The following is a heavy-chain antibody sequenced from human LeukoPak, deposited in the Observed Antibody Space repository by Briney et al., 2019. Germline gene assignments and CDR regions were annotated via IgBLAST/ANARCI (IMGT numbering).Heavy chain of an antibody. Sequence: GGSLRLPCTAPGFTFGDYAMSWFRQAPGKGLEWVGFIRSKAYGGTTEYAASVKGRFTISRDDSKSIAYLQMNSLKTEDTAVYYCTRESYRYSSGWYEGGPFDYWGQGTLVTVSS. J-gene: IGHJ4*02. CDR2: IRSKAYGGTT. D-gene: IGHD6-19*01. CDR3: TRESYRYSSGWYEGGPFDY. V-gene: IGHV3-49*03. CDR1: GFTFGDYA.